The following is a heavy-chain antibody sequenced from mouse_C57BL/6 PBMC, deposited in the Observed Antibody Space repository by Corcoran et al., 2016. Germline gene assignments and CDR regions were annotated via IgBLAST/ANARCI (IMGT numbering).Heavy chain of an antibody. Sequence: QVQLQQSGPELVKPGASVKISCKASGYTFTDYYINWVKQRPGQGLEWIGWIFPGSGSTYYNEKFKGKATLTVDKSSSTAYMLLSSLTSEDSAVYFCASPVYYCYDWGFAYWCQGTLVTVSA. CDR1: GYTFTDYY. V-gene: IGHV1-75*01. J-gene: IGHJ3*01. D-gene: IGHD2-2*01. CDR3: ASPVYYCYDWGFAY. CDR2: IFPGSGST.